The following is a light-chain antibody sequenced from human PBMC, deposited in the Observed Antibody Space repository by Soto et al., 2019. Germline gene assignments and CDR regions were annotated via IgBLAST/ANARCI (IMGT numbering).Light chain of an antibody. Sequence: DIPMTKSPSTLTGSVGDRVTITCRASQTISSWLAWYQQKPGTAPKLLIYHASTLESGVPSRFSGSGSGTEFTLTISSLQPDDFATYYCQQYNSYSFGQGTKVDIK. CDR1: QTISSW. CDR3: QQYNSYS. CDR2: HAS. V-gene: IGKV1-5*01. J-gene: IGKJ1*01.